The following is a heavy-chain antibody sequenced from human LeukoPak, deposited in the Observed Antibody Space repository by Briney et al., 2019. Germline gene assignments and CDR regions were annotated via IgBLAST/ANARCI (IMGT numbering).Heavy chain of an antibody. CDR1: GFTFDDYA. D-gene: IGHD3-22*01. V-gene: IGHV3-9*01. CDR2: ISWNSGSI. Sequence: GGSLRLSCAASGFTFDDYAMHWVRQAPGKGLEWVSGISWNSGSIGYADSVKGRFTISRDNAKNSLYLQMNSLRAEDTALYYCAKDQNDSPWMAFDIWGQGTMVTVSS. J-gene: IGHJ3*02. CDR3: AKDQNDSPWMAFDI.